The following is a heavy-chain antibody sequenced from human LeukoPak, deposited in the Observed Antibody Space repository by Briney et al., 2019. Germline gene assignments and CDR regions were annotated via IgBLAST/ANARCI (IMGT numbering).Heavy chain of an antibody. CDR1: GYTFTSYA. V-gene: IGHV7-4-1*02. CDR3: ARDKPEWLRLSYGMDV. D-gene: IGHD5-12*01. J-gene: IGHJ6*02. CDR2: INTNTGNP. Sequence: ASVKVSCKASGYTFTSYAMNWVRQAPGQGLEWMGWINTNTGNPTYAQGFTGRFVFSLDTSVSTAYLQISSLKAEDTAVYYCARDKPEWLRLSYGMDVWGQGTTVTVSS.